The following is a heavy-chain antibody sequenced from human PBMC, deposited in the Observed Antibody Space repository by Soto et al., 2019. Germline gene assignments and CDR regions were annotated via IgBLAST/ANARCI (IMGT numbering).Heavy chain of an antibody. CDR2: ISHDGSDK. V-gene: IGHV3-30-3*01. Sequence: PGGSLRLSCAASGFTFSSYAMHWVRQAPGKGLEWVALISHDGSDKDYADSVKGRFTISRDNSRNTLFLQMNSLRAGDTAVYYCARDYYKYYDSSGYYRSPAYWGQGTLVTVSS. CDR3: ARDYYKYYDSSGYYRSPAY. J-gene: IGHJ4*02. D-gene: IGHD3-22*01. CDR1: GFTFSSYA.